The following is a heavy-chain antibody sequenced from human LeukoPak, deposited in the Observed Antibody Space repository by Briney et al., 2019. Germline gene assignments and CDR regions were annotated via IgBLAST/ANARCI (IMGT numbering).Heavy chain of an antibody. D-gene: IGHD3/OR15-3a*01. CDR2: ISASTTYI. J-gene: IGHJ6*03. Sequence: PGGSLRLSCAASGFSISNYIMNWVRQAPGKGLEWVSSISASTTYIYYADSVKGRFTISRDNAKNALYLEMNRLRAEDTAMYYCTRDGLDRYYYYFIDVWGKGTTVTVSS. CDR1: GFSISNYI. V-gene: IGHV3-21*01. CDR3: TRDGLDRYYYYFIDV.